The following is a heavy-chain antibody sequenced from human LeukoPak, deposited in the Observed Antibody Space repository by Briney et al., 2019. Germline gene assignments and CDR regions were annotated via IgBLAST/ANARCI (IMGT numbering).Heavy chain of an antibody. Sequence: GGSLRLSCATSTFTFNRYSMHWVRRPPGKGLEWVAFTRQVGWSAEYTESVKGRFTVSRDTSKNTMYLQMHSLRVEDTAVYYCARHGQGGLIDAFDVWGQGTMVTVSS. CDR1: TFTFNRYS. CDR3: ARHGQGGLIDAFDV. V-gene: IGHV3-30*02. CDR2: TRQVGWSA. D-gene: IGHD3-16*02. J-gene: IGHJ3*01.